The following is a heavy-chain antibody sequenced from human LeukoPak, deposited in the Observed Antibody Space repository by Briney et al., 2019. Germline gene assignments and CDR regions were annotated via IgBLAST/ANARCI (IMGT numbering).Heavy chain of an antibody. CDR1: GGSISSYY. CDR2: INHSGST. D-gene: IGHD3-22*01. CDR3: ARASSYYDSSGYPIHYYFDY. V-gene: IGHV4-59*01. Sequence: SETLSLTCTVSGGSISSYYWSWIRQPPGKGLEWIGEINHSGSTNYNPSLKSRVTISVDTSKNQFSLKVSSVTAADTAVYYCARASSYYDSSGYPIHYYFDYWGQGSLVTVSS. J-gene: IGHJ4*02.